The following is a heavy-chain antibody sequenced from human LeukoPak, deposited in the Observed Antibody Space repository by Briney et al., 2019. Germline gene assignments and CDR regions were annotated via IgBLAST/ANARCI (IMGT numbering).Heavy chain of an antibody. D-gene: IGHD1-26*01. V-gene: IGHV3-53*01. CDR1: GFTVSRNY. J-gene: IGHJ4*02. Sequence: GGSLRLSCAASGFTVSRNYMSWVRQAPGKGLEWVSVIYSADSAYYADSVRGRFTISRDNSKNTLYLQMNSLRADDTAVYYCAREVGGGATNYFDLWGQGTPVTVSS. CDR3: AREVGGGATNYFDL. CDR2: IYSADSA.